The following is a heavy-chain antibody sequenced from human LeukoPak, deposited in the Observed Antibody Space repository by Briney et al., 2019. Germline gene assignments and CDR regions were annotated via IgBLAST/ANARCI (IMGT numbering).Heavy chain of an antibody. CDR2: MNPNSGNT. CDR1: GYTFTSYD. CDR3: ARSLLVLDAFDI. J-gene: IGHJ3*02. D-gene: IGHD3-10*01. Sequence: ASVKVSCKASGYTFTSYDINRVRQATGQGLEWMGWMNPNSGNTGYAQKFQGRVTMTRNTSISTAYMELSSLRSEDTAVYYCARSLLVLDAFDIWGQGTMVTVSS. V-gene: IGHV1-8*01.